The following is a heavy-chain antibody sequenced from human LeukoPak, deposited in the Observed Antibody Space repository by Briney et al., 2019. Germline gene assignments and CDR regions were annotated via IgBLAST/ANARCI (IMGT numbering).Heavy chain of an antibody. J-gene: IGHJ4*02. CDR3: ARAYSTMTYFDY. CDR2: IYYSGST. CDR1: GGSVSSGSYY. D-gene: IGHD6-13*01. V-gene: IGHV4-61*01. Sequence: SETLSLTCTVSGGSVSSGSYYWSWIRQPPGKGLEWIGYIYYSGSTNYNPSLKSRVTISVDTSKNQFSLKLSSVTAADTAVYYCARAYSTMTYFDYWGREPWSPSPQ.